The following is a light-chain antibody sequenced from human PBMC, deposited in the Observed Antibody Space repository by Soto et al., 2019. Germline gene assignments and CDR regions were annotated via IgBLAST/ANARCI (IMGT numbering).Light chain of an antibody. CDR3: QHYDSYSEA. CDR1: QTISSW. V-gene: IGKV1-5*03. J-gene: IGKJ1*01. CDR2: KAS. Sequence: DIYMANNPYTLSGSVGERVNISCPASQTISSWLAWYQQTPRKPHNLIIYKASTFKSGAASRFSGSGSGTESTLTISRLQPDDFATYYCQHYDSYSEAFGEGTTVDIK.